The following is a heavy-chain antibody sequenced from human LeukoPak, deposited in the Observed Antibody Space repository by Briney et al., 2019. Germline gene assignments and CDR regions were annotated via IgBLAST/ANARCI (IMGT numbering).Heavy chain of an antibody. CDR1: GYTFTSYD. J-gene: IGHJ4*02. CDR2: IIPIFGTA. Sequence: SVKVSCKASGYTFTSYDINWMRQAPGQGLEWMGGIIPIFGTANYAQKFQGRVTVTRDTSTSTVHMELSGLRSEDTAVYYCARDQEGFDYWGQGTLVTVSS. CDR3: ARDQEGFDY. V-gene: IGHV1-69*05.